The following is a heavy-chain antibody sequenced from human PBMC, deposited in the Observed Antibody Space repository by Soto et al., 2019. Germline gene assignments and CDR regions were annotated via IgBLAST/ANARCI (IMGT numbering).Heavy chain of an antibody. Sequence: QVQLQESGPGLVKPSQTLSLTCTVSGGSISSGGYYWSWIRQHPGKGLEWIGYIYYSGSTYYNPSLKSRVTISVDTSKNQFSLKLSSVTAADTAVYYCARDQGPQGRATVTTGDYWGQGTLVTVSS. V-gene: IGHV4-31*03. D-gene: IGHD4-17*01. CDR2: IYYSGST. J-gene: IGHJ4*02. CDR1: GGSISSGGYY. CDR3: ARDQGPQGRATVTTGDY.